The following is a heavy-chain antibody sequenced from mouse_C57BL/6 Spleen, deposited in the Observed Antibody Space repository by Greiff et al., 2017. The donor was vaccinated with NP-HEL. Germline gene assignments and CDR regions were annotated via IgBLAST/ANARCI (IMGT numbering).Heavy chain of an antibody. Sequence: EVQLQQSGPELVKPGASVKMSCKASGYTFTDYNMHWVKQSHGKSLEWIGYINPNNGGTSYNQKFKGKATLTVNKSSSTAYMERRSLTSEDSAVYYCARGLRYDYAMDYWGQGTSVTVSS. CDR1: GYTFTDYN. D-gene: IGHD1-1*01. V-gene: IGHV1-22*01. CDR3: ARGLRYDYAMDY. J-gene: IGHJ4*01. CDR2: INPNNGGT.